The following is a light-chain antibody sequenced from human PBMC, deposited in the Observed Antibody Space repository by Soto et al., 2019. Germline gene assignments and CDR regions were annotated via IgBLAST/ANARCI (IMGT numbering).Light chain of an antibody. CDR3: MQSLQLFS. CDR1: QSINSW. J-gene: IGKJ3*01. CDR2: DAS. Sequence: DLQMTQSPSPLSASLGDRVTITCRASQSINSWLAWYQQKPGKAPKLLIYDASSLESGVPSRFSGSGSGTDFTLKISRVEAEDVGVYYCMQSLQLFSFGPGTKVDIK. V-gene: IGKV1-5*01.